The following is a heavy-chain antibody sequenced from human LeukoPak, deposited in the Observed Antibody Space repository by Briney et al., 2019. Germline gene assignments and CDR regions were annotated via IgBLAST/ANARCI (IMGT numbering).Heavy chain of an antibody. D-gene: IGHD3-22*01. CDR1: GGTFSSYA. CDR3: ARSPYDSSAYHLSHYFDY. V-gene: IGHV1-69*01. J-gene: IGHJ4*02. Sequence: SVKVSCKASGGTFSSYAISWVRQAPGQGLEWMGGIIPIFDTANYARKFQGRVTITADESTSTGYMELSSLRSEDTAVYYCARSPYDSSAYHLSHYFDYWGQGTLVTVSS. CDR2: IIPIFDTA.